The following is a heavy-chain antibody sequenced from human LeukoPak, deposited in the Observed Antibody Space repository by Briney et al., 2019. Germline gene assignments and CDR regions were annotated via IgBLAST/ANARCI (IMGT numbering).Heavy chain of an antibody. CDR1: GGSFSGYH. J-gene: IGHJ1*01. D-gene: IGHD3-22*01. CDR3: ARASGQYYYDSSGYTSAEYFQH. CDR2: INHRGST. V-gene: IGHV4-34*01. Sequence: SETLSLTCAVYGGSFSGYHWNWIRQTPGRGLEWIGEINHRGSTHYNPSLESRVTISVDTSKNQFSLKLSSVTAADTAVYYCARASGQYYYDSSGYTSAEYFQHWGQGTLVTVSS.